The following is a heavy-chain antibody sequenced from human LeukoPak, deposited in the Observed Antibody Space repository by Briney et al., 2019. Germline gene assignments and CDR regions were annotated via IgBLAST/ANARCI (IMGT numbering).Heavy chain of an antibody. CDR3: ASEDATGYSSSWYGYDPFLHYYYYYGMDV. D-gene: IGHD6-13*01. CDR2: ISYDGSNK. J-gene: IGHJ6*02. V-gene: IGHV3-30*19. Sequence: PGGSLRLSCAASGFTFSSYGMHWVRRAPGKGLEWVAVISYDGSNKYYADSVKGRFTISRDNSKNTLYLQMNSLRAEDTAVYYCASEDATGYSSSWYGYDPFLHYYYYYGMDVWGQGTTVTVSS. CDR1: GFTFSSYG.